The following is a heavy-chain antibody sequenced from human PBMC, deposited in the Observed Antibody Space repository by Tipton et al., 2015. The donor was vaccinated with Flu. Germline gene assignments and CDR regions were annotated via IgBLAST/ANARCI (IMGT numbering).Heavy chain of an antibody. J-gene: IGHJ5*02. V-gene: IGHV4-39*07. Sequence: TLSLTCTVSGGSISSSSYYWGWIRQPPGKGLEWIGSIYYSGSTYYNPSLKSRVTISVDTSKNQFSLKLSSVTAADTAVYYCAREVVTIGRWFDPWGQGTLATVSS. CDR1: GGSISSSSYY. CDR3: AREVVTIGRWFDP. D-gene: IGHD5-12*01. CDR2: IYYSGST.